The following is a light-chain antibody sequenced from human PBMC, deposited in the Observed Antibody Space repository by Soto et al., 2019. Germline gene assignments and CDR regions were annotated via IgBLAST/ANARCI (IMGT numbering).Light chain of an antibody. CDR1: QSVSNS. CDR3: QQYNNWPIT. Sequence: EIVMTQSPVTLFVSPGERATLSCRASQSVSNSLAWYQQKPGQAPRLLFYGASARATGIPASFSGSGSGTEFTLTISSLQSEDLAVYYCQQYNNWPITFGQGTRLEIK. V-gene: IGKV3-15*01. J-gene: IGKJ5*01. CDR2: GAS.